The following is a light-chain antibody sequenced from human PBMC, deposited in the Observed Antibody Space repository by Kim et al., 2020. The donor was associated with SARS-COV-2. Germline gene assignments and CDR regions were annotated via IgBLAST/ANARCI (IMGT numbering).Light chain of an antibody. CDR3: QQYGSSPLYT. V-gene: IGKV3-20*01. Sequence: EIVLTQSPGTLSLSPGERATLSCRASQSVSNNYLAWYQQKPGQAPRLLMYGASSRATGIPDRFSGSGSGTDFTLTISRLETEDFAVYYCQQYGSSPLYTFGQGTKLEI. CDR1: QSVSNNY. CDR2: GAS. J-gene: IGKJ2*01.